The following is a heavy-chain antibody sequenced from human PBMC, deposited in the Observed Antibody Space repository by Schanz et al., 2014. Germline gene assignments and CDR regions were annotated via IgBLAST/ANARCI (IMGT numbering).Heavy chain of an antibody. CDR3: AKTPREYCNYDNCPNWFDS. CDR2: VSSDGNND. D-gene: IGHD2-15*01. J-gene: IGHJ5*01. CDR1: GFTFSTHA. Sequence: VQLVESGGGLVQPGGSLRLSCTASGFTFSTHAMHWVCQAPGKGLEWVALVSSDGNNDYYTDSVKGRFTISRDNSKNTLYLQMNSLRAEDTAVYYCAKTPREYCNYDNCPNWFDSWGQGTLVTVSS. V-gene: IGHV3-30*18.